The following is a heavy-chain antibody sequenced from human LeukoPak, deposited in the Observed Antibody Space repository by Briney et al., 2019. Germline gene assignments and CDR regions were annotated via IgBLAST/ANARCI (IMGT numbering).Heavy chain of an antibody. V-gene: IGHV3-48*03. CDR2: ISSRGSTI. CDR3: GGVCVSGSCSGGMDV. CDR1: GFTLSTYE. J-gene: IGHJ6*02. Sequence: PGGSLRLSCAASGFTLSTYEMNWVRQAPGKGLEWVSYISSRGSTIHYAGSVKGRFTISRDNAKNSLYLQMNSLRAEDTAVYYCGGVCVSGSCSGGMDVWGQGTTVTVSS. D-gene: IGHD2-15*01.